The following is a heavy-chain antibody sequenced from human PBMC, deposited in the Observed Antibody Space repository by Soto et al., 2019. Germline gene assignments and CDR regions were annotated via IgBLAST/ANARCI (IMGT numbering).Heavy chain of an antibody. J-gene: IGHJ5*02. CDR3: ARGGRYCSSTSCRRRDNWFDP. Sequence: SETLSLTCAVYGGSFSGYYWSWIRQPPGKGLEWIGEINHSGSTNYNPSLKSRVTISVDTSKNQFSLKLSSVTAADTAVYYCARGGRYCSSTSCRRRDNWFDPWGQGTLVTVSS. D-gene: IGHD2-2*01. V-gene: IGHV4-34*01. CDR2: INHSGST. CDR1: GGSFSGYY.